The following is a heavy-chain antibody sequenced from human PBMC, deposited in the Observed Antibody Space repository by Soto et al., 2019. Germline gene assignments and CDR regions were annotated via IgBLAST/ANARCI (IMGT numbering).Heavy chain of an antibody. CDR3: ARETGDAPYYLDS. Sequence: QVQLVQSGAEVKKPGASVKLSCKASGYTFTSYTIYWLRQAPGERPEWVGWIHAGNGHTKYSQTFQDRVTITTDTSATTVYMELSSLTSGDTVIYYCARETGDAPYYLDSWGQGALVTVAS. V-gene: IGHV1-3*01. D-gene: IGHD2-21*02. CDR2: IHAGNGHT. CDR1: GYTFTSYT. J-gene: IGHJ4*02.